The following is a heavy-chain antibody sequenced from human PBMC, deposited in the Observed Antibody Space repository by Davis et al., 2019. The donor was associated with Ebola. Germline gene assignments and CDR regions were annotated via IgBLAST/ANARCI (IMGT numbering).Heavy chain of an antibody. Sequence: ASVKVSCKASGYTFTSYGINWVRQAPGQGLEWMGWISTYNGNTNYAQKLQGRVTMTTDTSTSTAYMELRSLRSDDTAVYYCARPYCYDGSCYPRNNDYWGQGTLVTVSS. V-gene: IGHV1-18*04. CDR3: ARPYCYDGSCYPRNNDY. D-gene: IGHD2-15*01. CDR1: GYTFTSYG. J-gene: IGHJ4*02. CDR2: ISTYNGNT.